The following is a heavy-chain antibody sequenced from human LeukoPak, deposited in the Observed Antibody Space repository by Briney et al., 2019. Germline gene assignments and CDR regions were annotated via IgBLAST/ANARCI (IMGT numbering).Heavy chain of an antibody. D-gene: IGHD1-26*01. CDR2: IKSDGITT. V-gene: IGHV3-74*01. Sequence: PGGGLRLSCAASGFTFSSYWMHWVRQAPGKGLVWVSRIKSDGITTTYADSVKGRFTISRDNAKNTLYLQMNSLRAEDTAVYYCARGGSPPEALADAFGVWGQGTVVTASA. CDR3: ARGGSPPEALADAFGV. CDR1: GFTFSSYW. J-gene: IGHJ3*01.